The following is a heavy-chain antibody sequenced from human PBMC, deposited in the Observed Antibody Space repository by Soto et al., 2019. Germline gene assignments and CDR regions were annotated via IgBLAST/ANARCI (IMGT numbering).Heavy chain of an antibody. J-gene: IGHJ6*02. V-gene: IGHV3-30*18. Sequence: QVQLVESGGGVVQPGRSLRLSCAASGFTFSSYGMHWVRQAPGKGLEWVAVISYDGSNKYYADSVKGRFTISRDNSKNTLYLQMNSLRAEDTAVFYCAKAPLWFGPNYYYGMDVWGQGTTVTVSS. D-gene: IGHD3-10*01. CDR3: AKAPLWFGPNYYYGMDV. CDR2: ISYDGSNK. CDR1: GFTFSSYG.